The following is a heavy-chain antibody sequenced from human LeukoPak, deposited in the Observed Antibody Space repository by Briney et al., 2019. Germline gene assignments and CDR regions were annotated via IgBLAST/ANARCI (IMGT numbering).Heavy chain of an antibody. CDR3: ARTIVVLPSTIWNAFDI. Sequence: SETLSLTCTVSRGSISSTSSYWGWIRQPPGKGLEWIGSISYSGSTYYNPSLKSRVTIPVDTSKNQFSLKLSSVTAADTAVYYCARTIVVLPSTIWNAFDIWGQGTMVTVSS. J-gene: IGHJ3*02. CDR2: ISYSGST. V-gene: IGHV4-39*01. D-gene: IGHD2-2*01. CDR1: RGSISSTSSY.